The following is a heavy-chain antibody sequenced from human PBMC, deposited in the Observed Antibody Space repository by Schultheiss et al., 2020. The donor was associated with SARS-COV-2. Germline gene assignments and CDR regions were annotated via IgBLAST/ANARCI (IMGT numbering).Heavy chain of an antibody. D-gene: IGHD2-2*01. CDR1: GFTFSSYA. Sequence: GGSLRLSCAASGFTFSSYAMSWVRQAPGKGLEWVSGISWNSGSIGYADSVKGRFTISRDNAKNSLYLQMNSLRAEDTALYYCAKARGVVVPAAPFDYWGQGTLVTVSS. J-gene: IGHJ4*02. CDR2: ISWNSGSI. CDR3: AKARGVVVPAAPFDY. V-gene: IGHV3-9*01.